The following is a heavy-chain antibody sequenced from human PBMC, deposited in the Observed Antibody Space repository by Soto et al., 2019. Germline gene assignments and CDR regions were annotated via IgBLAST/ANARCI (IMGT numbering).Heavy chain of an antibody. V-gene: IGHV3-21*01. CDR2: ISSSSSYI. CDR1: GFTFSSYG. CDR3: ARDLRPGAADGEYDY. D-gene: IGHD6-13*01. J-gene: IGHJ4*02. Sequence: GGSLRLSCAASGFTFSSYGMHWVRQAPGKGLEWVSFISSSSSYIYYADSVKGRFTISRDNAKNSLYLQMNSLRAEDTAVYYCARDLRPGAADGEYDYWGQGTLVTVSS.